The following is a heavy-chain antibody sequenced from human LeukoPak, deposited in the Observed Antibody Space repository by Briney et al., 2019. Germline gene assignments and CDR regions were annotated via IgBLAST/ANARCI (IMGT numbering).Heavy chain of an antibody. D-gene: IGHD3-10*01. CDR1: GYTFSSYG. J-gene: IGHJ4*02. CDR3: ARGEEYNSGTVHFDY. Sequence: ASVKVSCKASGYTFSSYGISWVRQAPGQGLEWMAWISAYNGNTKYAQKLQGRVTMTTDTSTSTAYMELRSLRSDDTAVYYCARGEEYNSGTVHFDYWGQGILVTVSS. V-gene: IGHV1-18*01. CDR2: ISAYNGNT.